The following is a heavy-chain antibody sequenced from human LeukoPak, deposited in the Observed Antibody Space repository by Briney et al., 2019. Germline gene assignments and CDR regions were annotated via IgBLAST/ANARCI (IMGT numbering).Heavy chain of an antibody. CDR1: GXXVSXXX. CDR2: IYSGGST. Sequence: GXXVSXXXXSWVXXAXGXXXXXVSVIYSGGSTYYADSVKGRFTISRDNSKNTLYLQMNSLRAEDTAVYYCARDRGYSGYDFDYWGQGTLVTVSS. D-gene: IGHD5-12*01. V-gene: IGHV3-53*01. CDR3: ARDRGYSGYDFDY. J-gene: IGHJ4*02.